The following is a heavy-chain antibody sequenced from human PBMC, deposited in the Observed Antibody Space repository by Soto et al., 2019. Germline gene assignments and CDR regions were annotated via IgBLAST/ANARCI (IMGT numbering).Heavy chain of an antibody. Sequence: SETLSLTCAVSGVSISSGNYWGWIRQPPGKGLEWIASINHSGSTFYSPSLKSRVTISVDTSRNQFSLNLRSVTAADTAVYHCARAIDVEGAASSGHWFAHWGQGTLFTVSS. D-gene: IGHD1-26*01. J-gene: IGHJ5*02. V-gene: IGHV4-38-2*01. CDR2: INHSGST. CDR3: ARAIDVEGAASSGHWFAH. CDR1: GVSISSGNY.